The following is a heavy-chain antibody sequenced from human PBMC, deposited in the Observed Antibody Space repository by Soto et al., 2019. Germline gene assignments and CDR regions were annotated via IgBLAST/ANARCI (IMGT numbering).Heavy chain of an antibody. CDR1: GGSISSGXXX. CDR3: ARVGGMDV. J-gene: IGHJ6*02. D-gene: IGHD3-16*01. Sequence: QLQLQESGSGLVKPSQTLSLTCAVSGGSISSGXXXXXXXXXPPGKGLEWIGYIYHSGSTYYNPSLKSRVTISVDRSKNQFSLKLSSVTAADTAVYYCARVGGMDVWGQGTTVTVSS. CDR2: IYHSGST. V-gene: IGHV4-30-2*01.